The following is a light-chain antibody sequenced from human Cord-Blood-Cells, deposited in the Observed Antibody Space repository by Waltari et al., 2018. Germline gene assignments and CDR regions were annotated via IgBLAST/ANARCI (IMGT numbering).Light chain of an antibody. J-gene: IGKJ4*01. Sequence: EIELTQSPATLSLSSGERATLSCRSSQSVSSYLACYQQKPVQAPRLLIYDASNRATGLPRRFSGSGSGTDFTVTISSLEPEYFAVYYCQQCSNWPLTFGGGTKVEIK. V-gene: IGKV3-11*01. CDR3: QQCSNWPLT. CDR2: DAS. CDR1: QSVSSY.